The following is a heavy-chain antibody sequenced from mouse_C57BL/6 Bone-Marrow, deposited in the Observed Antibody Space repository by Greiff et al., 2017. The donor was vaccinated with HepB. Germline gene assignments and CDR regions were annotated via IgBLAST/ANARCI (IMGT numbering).Heavy chain of an antibody. V-gene: IGHV1-74*01. Sequence: VQLQQPGAELVKPGASVKVSCKASGYTFTSYWMHWVKQRPGQGLEWIGRIHPSDSDTNYNQKFKGKATLTVDKSSSTAYMQLSSLTSEDSAVYYCAMIGITTVVAPYYFDYWGQGTTLTVSS. J-gene: IGHJ2*01. CDR2: IHPSDSDT. CDR3: AMIGITTVVAPYYFDY. D-gene: IGHD1-1*01. CDR1: GYTFTSYW.